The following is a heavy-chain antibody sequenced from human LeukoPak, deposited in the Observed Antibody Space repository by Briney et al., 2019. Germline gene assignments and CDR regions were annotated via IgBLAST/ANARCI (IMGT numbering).Heavy chain of an antibody. CDR1: GFTVSSNY. V-gene: IGHV3-53*05. J-gene: IGHJ4*02. CDR3: ARDSGDYYFDY. D-gene: IGHD3-10*01. CDR2: IYSGGST. Sequence: GGSLRLSCAASGFTVSSNYMSWVRQAPGKGLEWVSVIYSGGSTYYADSVKGRFTISRDNSKNTLYLQMNSLRAEDTAVYYCARDSGDYYFDYWGQGTLVTVSS.